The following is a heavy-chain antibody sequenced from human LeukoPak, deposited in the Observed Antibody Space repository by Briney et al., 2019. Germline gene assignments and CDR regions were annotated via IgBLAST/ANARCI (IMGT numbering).Heavy chain of an antibody. V-gene: IGHV1-18*01. CDR2: ISAYNGNT. CDR3: AREGQAYYYGSGSYAFDY. J-gene: IGHJ4*02. CDR1: GYTFTRYV. Sequence: ASVKVSCKASGYTFTRYVISWVRQAPGQGLEWMGWISAYNGNTNYAQKLQGRVTMTTDTSTSTAYMELRSLRSDDTAVYYCAREGQAYYYGSGSYAFDYWGQGTLVTVSS. D-gene: IGHD3-10*01.